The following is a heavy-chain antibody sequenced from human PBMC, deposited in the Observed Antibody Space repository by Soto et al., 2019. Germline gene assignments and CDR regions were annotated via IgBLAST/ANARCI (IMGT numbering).Heavy chain of an antibody. J-gene: IGHJ3*02. CDR1: GFTFSSYG. CDR2: IWYDGSNK. CDR3: ARDGSHYDFWSGYLGREENDAFDI. D-gene: IGHD3-3*01. V-gene: IGHV3-33*01. Sequence: GGSLRLSCAASGFTFSSYGMHWVRQAPGKGLEWVAVIWYDGSNKYYADSVKGRFTISRDNSKNTLYLQMNSLRAEDTAVYYCARDGSHYDFWSGYLGREENDAFDIWGQGTMVTVSS.